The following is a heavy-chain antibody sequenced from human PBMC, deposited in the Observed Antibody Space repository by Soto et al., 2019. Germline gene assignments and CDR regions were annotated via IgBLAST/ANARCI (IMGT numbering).Heavy chain of an antibody. CDR3: ARPGIAAAGTIY. CDR1: GFTFSSYG. J-gene: IGHJ4*02. D-gene: IGHD6-13*01. CDR2: ILYDGSNK. Sequence: QVQLVESGGGVVQPGRSLRLSCAASGFTFSSYGMHWVRQAPGKGLEWVAVILYDGSNKYYADSVKGRFTISRDNSKNTLYLQMNSLRSEDTAVYYCARPGIAAAGTIYWDQGTLVTVSS. V-gene: IGHV3-33*05.